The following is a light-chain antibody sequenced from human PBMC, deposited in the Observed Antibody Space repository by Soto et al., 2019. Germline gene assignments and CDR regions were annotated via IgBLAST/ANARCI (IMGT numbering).Light chain of an antibody. CDR1: TSNIGSNY. CDR2: RNN. Sequence: QCAVSKPPSASGTPGQGVTISCSGSTSNIGSNYVYWYQQLPGTAPKLLIYRNNQRPSGVPDRFSGSKSGTSASLAISGLRSDDEADYFCATWDDSLNGFYVFGTGTKVTVL. CDR3: ATWDDSLNGFYV. V-gene: IGLV1-47*01. J-gene: IGLJ1*01.